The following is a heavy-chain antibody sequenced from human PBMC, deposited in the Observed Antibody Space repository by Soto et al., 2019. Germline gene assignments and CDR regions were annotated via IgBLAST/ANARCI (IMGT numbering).Heavy chain of an antibody. V-gene: IGHV3-73*01. CDR3: TSLRDGYIGY. Sequence: DVQLVESGGGLVQPGGSLKLSCAASGFTFSGSAMHWVRQASGKGLEWVGRIRSKANSYATAYAASVKGRFTISRDDSKNTAYLQMNSLKTEDTAVYYCTSLRDGYIGYWGQGTLVTVSS. D-gene: IGHD5-12*01. CDR1: GFTFSGSA. CDR2: IRSKANSYAT. J-gene: IGHJ4*02.